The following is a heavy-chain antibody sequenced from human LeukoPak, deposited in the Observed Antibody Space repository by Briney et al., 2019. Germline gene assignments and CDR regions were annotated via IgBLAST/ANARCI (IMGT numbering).Heavy chain of an antibody. CDR3: ARNYYDSSGYWKLFDY. V-gene: IGHV4-4*02. Sequence: PSETLSLTCAVSGGSISSNNWWGWVRQPPGKGLEWIGEIYHSGSPNYNPSLKSRVTISVDKSRNHFSLNLSSVTAADTAVYYCARNYYDSSGYWKLFDYWGQGTLVTVSS. CDR1: GGSISSNNW. D-gene: IGHD3-22*01. J-gene: IGHJ4*02. CDR2: IYHSGSP.